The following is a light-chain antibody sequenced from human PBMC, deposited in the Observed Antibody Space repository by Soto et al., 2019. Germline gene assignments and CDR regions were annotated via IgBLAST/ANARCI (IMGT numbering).Light chain of an antibody. CDR3: SSSTGSDTLGV. V-gene: IGLV2-8*01. J-gene: IGLJ1*01. CDR1: SSDVGGYKY. Sequence: QSALTQPPSASGARGQSVSISCTGTSSDVGGYKYVSWYQQHPGKAPKLIIYDVIKRPSGVPDRFSGSKSGNTASLTVSGLQSDDEADYYCSSSTGSDTLGVFGTGTKLTVL. CDR2: DVI.